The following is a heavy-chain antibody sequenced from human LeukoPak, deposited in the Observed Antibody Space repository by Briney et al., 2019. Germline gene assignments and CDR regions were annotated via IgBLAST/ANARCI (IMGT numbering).Heavy chain of an antibody. CDR2: IASRGRNT. CDR3: AKDIQLSA. Sequence: GGSLRLSCAASGFNFNDAAMTWVRQAPGKGLEWVSLIASRGRNTYYTDSVRGRFTISRDNSKNTLSLQMNSLRVEDTAMYYCAKDIQLSAWGLGTMVTVSS. D-gene: IGHD5-24*01. V-gene: IGHV3-23*01. J-gene: IGHJ3*01. CDR1: GFNFNDAA.